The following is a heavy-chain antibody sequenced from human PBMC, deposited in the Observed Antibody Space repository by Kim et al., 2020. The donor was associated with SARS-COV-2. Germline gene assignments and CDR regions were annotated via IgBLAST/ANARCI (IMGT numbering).Heavy chain of an antibody. CDR2: ITSSGATP. J-gene: IGHJ3*02. CDR1: TFTFNRYA. V-gene: IGHV3-23*01. Sequence: GGSLRLSCAASTFTFNRYAMNWVRQAPGKGLERVSGITSSGATPYYADSVKGRFTISRDNSKNMLFLQMNSLGAEDTALYFCAKKDRSNAFDMWGQGTMVTVSS. CDR3: AKKDRSNAFDM.